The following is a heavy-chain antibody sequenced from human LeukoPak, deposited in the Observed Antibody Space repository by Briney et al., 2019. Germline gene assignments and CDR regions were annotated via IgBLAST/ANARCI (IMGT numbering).Heavy chain of an antibody. V-gene: IGHV4-59*12. CDR3: ARDVPTVQLWRTDAFDI. CDR2: IYYSGST. J-gene: IGHJ3*02. CDR1: GGSISSYY. D-gene: IGHD5-18*01. Sequence: SETLSLTCTVSGGSISSYYWSWIRQPPGKGLEWIGYIYYSGSTNYNPSLKSRVTISVDTSKNQFSLKLTSVTAADTAVYYCARDVPTVQLWRTDAFDIWGQGTMVTVSS.